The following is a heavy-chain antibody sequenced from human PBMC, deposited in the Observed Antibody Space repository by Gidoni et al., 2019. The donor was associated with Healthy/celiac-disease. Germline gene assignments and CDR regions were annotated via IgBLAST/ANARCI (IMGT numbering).Heavy chain of an antibody. Sequence: QVQLVQSGAEVKKPGASVKVSCKASGYTFTSYYMHWVRQAPGQGLEWMGIINPSGGSTSYEQKFQGRVTMTRDTSTSTVYMELSSLRSEDTAVYYCARDSVRYCSSTSCYPAADYWGQGTLVTVSS. J-gene: IGHJ4*02. CDR2: INPSGGST. CDR1: GYTFTSYY. D-gene: IGHD2-2*01. CDR3: ARDSVRYCSSTSCYPAADY. V-gene: IGHV1-46*01.